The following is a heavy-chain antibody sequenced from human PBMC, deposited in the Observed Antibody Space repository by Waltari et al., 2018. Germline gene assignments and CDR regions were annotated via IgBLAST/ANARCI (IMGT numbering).Heavy chain of an antibody. CDR2: IWSDGSKV. CDR3: TRVFPGIGIIGNFDQ. CDR1: GFNFNEYG. V-gene: IGHV3-33*01. Sequence: VQSGGGVVQPGKSLRLSCRGSGFNFNEYGMPWVRQAPGKGVEWVAVIWSDGSKVHYADSVQGRFVISRDNSKKTLYLQMNSLRGEDTGLYYCTRVFPGIGIIGNFDQWGQGTQVTVSS. J-gene: IGHJ4*02.